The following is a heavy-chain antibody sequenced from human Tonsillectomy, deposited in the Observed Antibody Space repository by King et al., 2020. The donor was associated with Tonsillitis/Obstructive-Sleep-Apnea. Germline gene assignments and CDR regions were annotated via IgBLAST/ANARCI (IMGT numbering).Heavy chain of an antibody. CDR1: GYTFNSFG. Sequence: GQLVQSGAEVKKPGASVKVSCKASGYTFNSFGFSWVRQAPGQGLEWMGWISAYNGSTNYAQKFQGRVTMTTDTSTSTAHMELRSLRSDDTAVYYCARIHLSGDHSCVDYWGQGTLVTVSS. V-gene: IGHV1-18*01. CDR2: ISAYNGST. CDR3: ARIHLSGDHSCVDY. J-gene: IGHJ4*02. D-gene: IGHD4-17*01.